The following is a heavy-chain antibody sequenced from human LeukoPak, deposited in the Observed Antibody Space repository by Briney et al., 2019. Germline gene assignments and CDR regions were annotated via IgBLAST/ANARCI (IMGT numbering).Heavy chain of an antibody. Sequence: SETLSLTCTVSGGSISSYYWSWIRQPAGKGLEWIGRIYTSGSTSYSPSLKSRVTMSVDTSKNQFSLNLSSVTAADTAVYYCARGSYYGDHDYWGQGTLVTVSS. CDR3: ARGSYYGDHDY. CDR2: IYTSGST. V-gene: IGHV4-4*07. J-gene: IGHJ4*02. D-gene: IGHD4-17*01. CDR1: GGSISSYY.